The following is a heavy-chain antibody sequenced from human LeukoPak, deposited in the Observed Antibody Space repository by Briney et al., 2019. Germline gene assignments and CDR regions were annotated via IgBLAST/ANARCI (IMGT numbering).Heavy chain of an antibody. CDR1: GYSISSGYY. J-gene: IGHJ4*02. CDR2: IYHSGST. V-gene: IGHV4-38-2*01. Sequence: PSETLSLTCAVSGYSISSGYYWGWIRQPPGKGLEWIGSIYHSGSTYYNPSLKSRVTISVDTSKNQFSLKLSSVTAADTAVYYCAMPPLYSSSTSCYFAYWGQGTLVTVSS. D-gene: IGHD2-2*01. CDR3: AMPPLYSSSTSCYFAY.